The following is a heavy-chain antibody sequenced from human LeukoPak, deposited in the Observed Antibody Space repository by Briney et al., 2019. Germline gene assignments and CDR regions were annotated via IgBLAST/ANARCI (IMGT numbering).Heavy chain of an antibody. Sequence: GGSLRLSCAASGFTFSNAWMNWVRQAPGKGLEWVGRIKSKTDGGTTDYAAPVKGRFTISRDDSKNTLYLQMNSLRAEDTAVYYCARVEEYSYALVDYWGQGTLVTVSS. V-gene: IGHV3-15*07. CDR2: IKSKTDGGTT. CDR1: GFTFSNAW. D-gene: IGHD5-18*01. CDR3: ARVEEYSYALVDY. J-gene: IGHJ4*02.